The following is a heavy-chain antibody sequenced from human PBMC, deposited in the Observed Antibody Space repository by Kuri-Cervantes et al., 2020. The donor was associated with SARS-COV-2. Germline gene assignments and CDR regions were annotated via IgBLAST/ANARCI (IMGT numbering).Heavy chain of an antibody. J-gene: IGHJ5*02. Sequence: GESLKISCAASGFTFSSYWMSWVRQAPGKGLEWVANIKQDGSEKYYVDSVKGRFTISRDNAKNSLYLQMNSLRAEDTAVYYCARDPGGGFDPWGQGTLVTVSS. CDR1: GFTFSSYW. D-gene: IGHD2-15*01. V-gene: IGHV3-7*05. CDR2: IKQDGSEK. CDR3: ARDPGGGFDP.